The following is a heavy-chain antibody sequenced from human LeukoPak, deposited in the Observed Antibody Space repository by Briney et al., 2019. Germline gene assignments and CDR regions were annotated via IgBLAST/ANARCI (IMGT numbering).Heavy chain of an antibody. Sequence: GGSLRLSCAASGFTFTSNSMNWVRQAPGKGLEWVSVIYSGGSTYYADSVKGRFTISRDNSKNTLYLQMNSLRAEDTAVYYCACDSSPEAFDIWGQGTMVTVSS. V-gene: IGHV3-66*01. CDR1: GFTFTSNS. CDR2: IYSGGST. D-gene: IGHD2-2*01. J-gene: IGHJ3*02. CDR3: ACDSSPEAFDI.